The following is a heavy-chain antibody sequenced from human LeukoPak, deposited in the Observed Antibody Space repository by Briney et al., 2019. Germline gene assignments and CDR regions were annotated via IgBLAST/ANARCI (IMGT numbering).Heavy chain of an antibody. V-gene: IGHV3-11*04. CDR3: ARDFSDVRGNIFDS. CDR1: GFTFSDFY. Sequence: GGSLRLSCAASGFTFSDFYMGWIRQAPGKGLQWLAYSSTSGSITYYADSVKGRFTISRDNAKNSVYLQMNSLRAEDTAVYYCARDFSDVRGNIFDSWGQGTLVTVSS. D-gene: IGHD3-10*02. CDR2: SSTSGSIT. J-gene: IGHJ4*02.